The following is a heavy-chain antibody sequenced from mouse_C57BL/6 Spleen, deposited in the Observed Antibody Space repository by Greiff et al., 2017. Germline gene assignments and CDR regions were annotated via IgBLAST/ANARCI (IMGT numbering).Heavy chain of an antibody. CDR1: GFTFSSYG. CDR2: ISSGGSYT. V-gene: IGHV5-6*01. Sequence: EVQLQESGGDLVKPGGSLKLSCAASGFTFSSYGMSWVRQTPDKRLEWVATISSGGSYTYYPDSVKGRFTISRDNAKNTLYLQMSSLKSEDTAMYYCARDFDYWGQGTTLTVSS. J-gene: IGHJ2*01. CDR3: ARDFDY.